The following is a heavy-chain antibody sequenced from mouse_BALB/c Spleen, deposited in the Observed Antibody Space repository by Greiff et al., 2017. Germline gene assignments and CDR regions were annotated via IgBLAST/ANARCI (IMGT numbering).Heavy chain of an antibody. J-gene: IGHJ3*01. Sequence: VQLKESGPGLVKPSQSLSLTCTVTGYSITSDYAWNWIRQFPGNKLEWMGYISYSGSTSYNPSLKSRISITRDTSKNQFFLQLNSVTTEDTATYCCATYDYDGFAYWGQGTLVTVSA. CDR3: ATYDYDGFAY. CDR2: ISYSGST. CDR1: GYSITSDYA. D-gene: IGHD2-4*01. V-gene: IGHV3-2*02.